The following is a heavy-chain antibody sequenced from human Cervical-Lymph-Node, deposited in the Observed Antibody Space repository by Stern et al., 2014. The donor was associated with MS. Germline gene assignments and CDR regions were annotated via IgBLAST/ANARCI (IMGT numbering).Heavy chain of an antibody. D-gene: IGHD1-1*01. CDR2: IKRKSDGATT. J-gene: IGHJ4*02. CDR1: VFTFINAW. Sequence: EGQLVVSGGGLVKPGESLRVSCAASVFTFINAWMTWVRQAPGEGMEWVVRIKRKSDGATTDYAAPVKGRFIISRDDSKDTLFLEMNSLRTDDTAVYYCTTTTDSWKWGQGTLVTVSS. V-gene: IGHV3-15*01. CDR3: TTTTDSWK.